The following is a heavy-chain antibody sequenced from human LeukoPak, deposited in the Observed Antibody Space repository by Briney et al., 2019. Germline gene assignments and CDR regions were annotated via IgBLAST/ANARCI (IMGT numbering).Heavy chain of an antibody. Sequence: SETLSLTCAVSGYSISSGYYWGWIRQPPGKGLEWIGSIYHSGSTYYNPSLKSRVTISVDTSKNRFSLKLSSVTAADTAVYYCARGDFWSGYYPPDYFDYWGQGTLVTVSS. CDR1: GYSISSGYY. CDR2: IYHSGST. V-gene: IGHV4-38-2*01. D-gene: IGHD3-3*01. CDR3: ARGDFWSGYYPPDYFDY. J-gene: IGHJ4*02.